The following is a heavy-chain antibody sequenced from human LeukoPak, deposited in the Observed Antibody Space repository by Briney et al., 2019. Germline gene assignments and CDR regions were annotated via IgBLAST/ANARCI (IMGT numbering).Heavy chain of an antibody. CDR2: ISAYTGNT. CDR1: GYTITTHG. D-gene: IGHD6-13*01. CDR3: ARRQQLGAFDI. Sequence: ASVKVSCKASGYTITTHGVSWVRQAPGQGLEWMGWISAYTGNTHYAQSLQGRVTITADKSTSTAYMELSSLRSEDTAVYYCARRQQLGAFDIWGQGTMVTVSS. V-gene: IGHV1-18*01. J-gene: IGHJ3*02.